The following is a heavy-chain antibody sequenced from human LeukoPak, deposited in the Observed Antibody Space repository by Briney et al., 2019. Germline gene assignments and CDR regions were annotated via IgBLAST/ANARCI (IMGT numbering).Heavy chain of an antibody. CDR3: ATKKTPLYCGGDCYSGLCWFDP. Sequence: ASVKVSCKASAYTFIDYHIHWVRQAPGQGLEWMGWINPKNGGTRLAQRLQGRVAMTRDTSTGTVYVELSSLRSDDTAVYYCATKKTPLYCGGDCYSGLCWFDPWGQGTLITVSS. CDR2: INPKNGGT. CDR1: AYTFIDYH. V-gene: IGHV1-2*02. D-gene: IGHD2-21*02. J-gene: IGHJ5*02.